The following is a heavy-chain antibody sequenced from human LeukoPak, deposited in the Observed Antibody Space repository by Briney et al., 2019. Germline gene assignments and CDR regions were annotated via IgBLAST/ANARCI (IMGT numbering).Heavy chain of an antibody. Sequence: GGSLRLSCAASGFAISDYSMNWVRQVPGKGLEWVSYISSSSNKVYYADSVKGRFTISRDNAKNSLFLQMNSLRADDTAVYYCARNFYCGGACAISYFDYWGQGTLVTVSS. CDR3: ARNFYCGGACAISYFDY. CDR2: ISSSSNKV. V-gene: IGHV3-48*01. CDR1: GFAISDYS. J-gene: IGHJ4*02. D-gene: IGHD2-21*02.